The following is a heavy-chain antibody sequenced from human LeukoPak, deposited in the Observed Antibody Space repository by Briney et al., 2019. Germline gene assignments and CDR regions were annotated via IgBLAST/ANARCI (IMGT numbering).Heavy chain of an antibody. CDR3: ARHSGGSYYVDY. J-gene: IGHJ4*02. CDR2: IYYSGST. D-gene: IGHD1-26*01. V-gene: IGHV4-39*01. Sequence: SETLSLTCTVSGGSISSSSYYWGWIRQPPGKGLEWIGSIYYSGSTYYNPSLKSRVTISVDTSKNQFSLKLSSVTAADTAVYYCARHSGGSYYVDYWGQRTLVTVSS. CDR1: GGSISSSSYY.